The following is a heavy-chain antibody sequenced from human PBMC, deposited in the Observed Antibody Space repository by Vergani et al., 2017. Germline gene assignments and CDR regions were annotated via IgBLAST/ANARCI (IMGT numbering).Heavy chain of an antibody. Sequence: EVQLVQSGAEVKKPGESLRISCKGSGYSFTSYWISWVRQMPGKGLEWMGRIDPSDSYTNYSPSFQGHVTISADKSISTAYRQWSSLKASDTAMYYCARGKAVDTAMGYYYGMDVWGQGTTVTVSS. J-gene: IGHJ6*02. CDR3: ARGKAVDTAMGYYYGMDV. D-gene: IGHD5-18*01. V-gene: IGHV5-10-1*03. CDR2: IDPSDSYT. CDR1: GYSFTSYW.